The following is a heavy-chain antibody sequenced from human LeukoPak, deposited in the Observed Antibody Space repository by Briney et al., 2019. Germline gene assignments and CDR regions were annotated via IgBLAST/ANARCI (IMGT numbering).Heavy chain of an antibody. CDR2: INSDGSAT. V-gene: IGHV3-74*01. CDR3: ASDSPYYGMDV. CDR1: GFPFSSYW. J-gene: IGHJ6*02. Sequence: GGSLRLSCAASGFPFSSYWMHWVRQVPGKGLLWVSRINSDGSATIYADSVRGRFTISRDNAKNTLYLQMSGLRVEDTAVYHCASDSPYYGMDVWGRGTTVTVSS.